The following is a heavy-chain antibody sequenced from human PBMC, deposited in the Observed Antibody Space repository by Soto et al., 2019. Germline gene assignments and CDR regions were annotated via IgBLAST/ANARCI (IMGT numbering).Heavy chain of an antibody. CDR3: ARDRALLHTTSRGCFDY. D-gene: IGHD2-2*01. CDR2: VSYDGNFK. J-gene: IGHJ4*02. V-gene: IGHV3-30*03. Sequence: PGGSLRLSCVGSGFSFRSYGMHWVRQAPGKGLEWVAAVSYDGNFKYYTDSAKGRFTISRDNSQNTLYLQMDGLRAEDTAVFFCARDRALLHTTSRGCFDYWGRGTLVTVSS. CDR1: GFSFRSYG.